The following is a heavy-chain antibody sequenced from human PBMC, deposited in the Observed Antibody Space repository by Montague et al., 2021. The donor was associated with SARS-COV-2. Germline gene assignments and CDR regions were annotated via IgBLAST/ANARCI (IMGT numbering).Heavy chain of an antibody. J-gene: IGHJ6*02. V-gene: IGHV4-4*07. CDR2: IYTSGST. Sequence: TLSLTCTVSGDSISSYYWSWIRQPAGKGLEWIGRIYTSGSTKYNPSLKSRVTMSVDTSKNQFSLKLSSVTAADTAVYYCARDHMTTMFMVYYYGMDVWGQGTTVTVSS. D-gene: IGHD5-24*01. CDR3: ARDHMTTMFMVYYYGMDV. CDR1: GDSISSYY.